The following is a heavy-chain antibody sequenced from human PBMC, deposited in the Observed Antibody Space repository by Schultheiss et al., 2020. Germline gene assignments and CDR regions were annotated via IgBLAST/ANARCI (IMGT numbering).Heavy chain of an antibody. CDR2: IYWDDDK. CDR3: AHRHSSGRWGY. J-gene: IGHJ4*02. CDR1: GFSLSTSGVG. Sequence: SCPTLVKPTQTLTLPCTFSGFSLSTSGVGVGWIRQPPGKALEWLALIYWDDDKRYSPSLTSRLTITKDTSKNQVVLTMTNMDPVDTATYYCAHRHSSGRWGYWGQGTLVTVSS. V-gene: IGHV2-5*02. D-gene: IGHD6-19*01.